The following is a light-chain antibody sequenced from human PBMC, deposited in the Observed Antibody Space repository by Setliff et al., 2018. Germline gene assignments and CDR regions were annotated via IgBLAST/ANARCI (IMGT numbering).Light chain of an antibody. CDR3: NAYTSGSTYV. CDR1: SSDVGSYDL. Sequence: QSVLTQPASVSGSPGQSITISCSGTSSDVGSYDLVSWYQQHPGKAPKLIIYAASDRPSGVSNRFSGSKSGNTASLTISGLQTEDEADYYCNAYTSGSTYVFGTGTKGTVL. V-gene: IGLV2-14*03. CDR2: AAS. J-gene: IGLJ1*01.